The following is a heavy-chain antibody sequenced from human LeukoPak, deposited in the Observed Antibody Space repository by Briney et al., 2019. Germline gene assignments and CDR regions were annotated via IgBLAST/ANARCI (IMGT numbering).Heavy chain of an antibody. CDR2: IYPGDSDT. CDR3: ARQGAAGKYYYYYMDV. Sequence: PGESRKISCKGSGYSFTSYWIGWVRQMPGKGLEWMGIIYPGDSDTRYSPSFQGQVTISADKSINTAYLEWSSLKASDTAIYYCARQGAAGKYYYYYMDVWGKGTTVTVSS. CDR1: GYSFTSYW. D-gene: IGHD6-13*01. J-gene: IGHJ6*03. V-gene: IGHV5-51*01.